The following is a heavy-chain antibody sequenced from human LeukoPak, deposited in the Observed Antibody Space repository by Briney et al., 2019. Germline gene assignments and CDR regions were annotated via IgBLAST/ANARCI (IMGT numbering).Heavy chain of an antibody. CDR1: GFTFSNAW. D-gene: IGHD3-22*01. Sequence: GGPLRLSCAASGFTFSNAWMSWVRQAPGKGLEWVGRIQSKTDGGTTDNAAPVKGRFTISRDDSKNTLYLQMNSLKTEDTAVYYCTTDLNARGNYYDSSGFISTIDYWGQGTLVTVSS. J-gene: IGHJ4*02. CDR3: TTDLNARGNYYDSSGFISTIDY. CDR2: IQSKTDGGTT. V-gene: IGHV3-15*01.